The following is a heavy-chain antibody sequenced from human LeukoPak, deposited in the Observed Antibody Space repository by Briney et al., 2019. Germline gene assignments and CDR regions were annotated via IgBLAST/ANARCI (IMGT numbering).Heavy chain of an antibody. CDR2: ISYDGSNK. Sequence: WRSLRLSCAASGFTFSTYAMHWVRQAPGKGLEWVAVISYDGSNKYYADSVKGRFTISRDISKNTLYLQMNSLRAEDTAMYYCSRDMSPAMDVWGKGTTVTVSS. V-gene: IGHV3-30*04. J-gene: IGHJ6*04. D-gene: IGHD3-10*02. CDR3: SRDMSPAMDV. CDR1: GFTFSTYA.